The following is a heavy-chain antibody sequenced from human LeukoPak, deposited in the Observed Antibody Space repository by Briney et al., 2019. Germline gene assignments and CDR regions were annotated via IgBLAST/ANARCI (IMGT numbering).Heavy chain of an antibody. CDR3: ARNYWNDALYNWFDP. V-gene: IGHV4-39*07. J-gene: IGHJ5*02. Sequence: SETLSLTCTVSGGSISSSTTYYWGWIRQPPGKGLEWIGSIYHSGSTYYNPSLKSRVTISVDTSKNQFSLKLSSVTAADTAVYYCARNYWNDALYNWFDPWGQGTLVTVSS. CDR1: GGSISSSTTYY. D-gene: IGHD1-1*01. CDR2: IYHSGST.